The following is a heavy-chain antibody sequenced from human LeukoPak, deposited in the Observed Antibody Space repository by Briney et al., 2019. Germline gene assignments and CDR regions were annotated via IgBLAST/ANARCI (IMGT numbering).Heavy chain of an antibody. J-gene: IGHJ2*01. CDR3: ARGSSPYNWYFGL. V-gene: IGHV1-18*01. CDR1: GYRLRNHG. Sequence: GASVKVSCKASGYRLRNHGISWVRQAPGQGLEWMGWIGADSGDTHGDTHYAEKLRGRVTMTTDTSTDTAYMDLRSLTSDDTAVYYCARGSSPYNWYFGLWGRGTLVTVSS. D-gene: IGHD4-11*01. CDR2: IGADSGDTHGDT.